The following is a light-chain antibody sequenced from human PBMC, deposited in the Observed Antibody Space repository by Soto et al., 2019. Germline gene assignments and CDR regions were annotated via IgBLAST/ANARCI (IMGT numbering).Light chain of an antibody. V-gene: IGKV3-11*01. J-gene: IGKJ5*01. CDR3: RQRCDCPPIT. Sequence: SHSVVTLSLSTMELATLSCRTSQSVSNYLAWYQQKTGHAPRLLIYDGSNRATTIPARFSGSGSWTEFFLTTSSLVHAEYAVYYCRQRCDCPPITFGQGTRLEI. CDR2: DGS. CDR1: QSVSNY.